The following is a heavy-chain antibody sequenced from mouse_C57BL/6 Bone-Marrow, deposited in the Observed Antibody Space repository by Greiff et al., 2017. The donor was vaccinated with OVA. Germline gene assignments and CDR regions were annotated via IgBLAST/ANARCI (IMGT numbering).Heavy chain of an antibody. CDR2: IWRGGST. CDR3: AKRGYYGSRNWYFDV. V-gene: IGHV2-5*01. Sequence: QVQLKQSGPGLVQPSQSLSITCTVSGFSLTSYGVHWVRQSPGKGLEWLGVIWRGGSTDYNAAFMSRLSITKDNSKSQVFFKMNSLQADDTAIYYWAKRGYYGSRNWYFDVWGTGTTVTVSS. CDR1: GFSLTSYG. D-gene: IGHD1-1*01. J-gene: IGHJ1*03.